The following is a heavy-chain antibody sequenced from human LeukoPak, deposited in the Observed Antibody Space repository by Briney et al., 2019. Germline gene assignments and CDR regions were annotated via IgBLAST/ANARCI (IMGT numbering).Heavy chain of an antibody. CDR2: INPNSGGT. Sequence: ASVKVSCKASGYTFTDHYIHWVRQAPGQGLEWMGRINPNSGGTDYAPKFQGRVTMTRDTSVSTAYMDLSRLRSDDMAVYYCARVNDYFFQHWGQGTLVTVSS. V-gene: IGHV1-2*06. D-gene: IGHD2/OR15-2a*01. J-gene: IGHJ1*01. CDR1: GYTFTDHY. CDR3: ARVNDYFFQH.